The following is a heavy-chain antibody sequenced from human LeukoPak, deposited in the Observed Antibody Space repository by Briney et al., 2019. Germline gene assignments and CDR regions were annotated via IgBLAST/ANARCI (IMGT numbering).Heavy chain of an antibody. CDR3: AKALNRIAAAGEDY. Sequence: PGGSLRLSCAASGFTFSSYAMSWVRQAPGKGLEWVSAISGSGGSTYYADPVKGRFTISRDNSKNTLYLQMNSLRAEDTAVYYCAKALNRIAAAGEDYWGQGTLVTVSS. V-gene: IGHV3-23*01. CDR1: GFTFSSYA. D-gene: IGHD6-13*01. CDR2: ISGSGGST. J-gene: IGHJ4*02.